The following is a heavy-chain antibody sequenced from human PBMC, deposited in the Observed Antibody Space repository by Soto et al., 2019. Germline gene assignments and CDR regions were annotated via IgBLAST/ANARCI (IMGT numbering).Heavy chain of an antibody. V-gene: IGHV3-30*01. CDR2: ISYDGSNK. J-gene: IGHJ4*02. CDR3: ARGDSSGYYSLFDY. D-gene: IGHD3-22*01. Sequence: PGGSLRLSCAASGFTFSSYAMHWVRQAPGKGLEWVAVISYDGSNKYYADSVKGRFTISRDNSKNTLYLQMNSLRAEDTAVYYCARGDSSGYYSLFDYWGQGTLVTVSS. CDR1: GFTFSSYA.